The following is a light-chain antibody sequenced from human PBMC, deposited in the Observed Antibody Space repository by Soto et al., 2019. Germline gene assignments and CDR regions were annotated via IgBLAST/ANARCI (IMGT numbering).Light chain of an antibody. CDR3: QQYDNLPLT. CDR2: DAS. CDR1: QDITTY. J-gene: IGKJ3*01. Sequence: IRMTQSPSSLSASVGDRVTITCQASQDITTYLNWYQHKPGKAPKLLIYDASTLETGAPSRFSGSGSGTDFTFPISSLQPEDIATYYCQQYDNLPLTFGPGTKVDIK. V-gene: IGKV1-33*01.